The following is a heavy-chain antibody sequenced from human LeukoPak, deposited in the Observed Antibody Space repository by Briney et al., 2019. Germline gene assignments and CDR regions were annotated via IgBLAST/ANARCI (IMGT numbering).Heavy chain of an antibody. D-gene: IGHD1-1*01. CDR1: GGSIGKTSYY. Sequence: TSETLSLTCTVSGGSIGKTSYYWGWIRQPPRKGLEWIGNIYYSGTTYYNPSLKSRVTISVDTSKNQFSLTLNSVTAADTAVYFCARFKQLVRSFDSWGLGSLVTVSS. CDR3: ARFKQLVRSFDS. V-gene: IGHV4-39*07. CDR2: IYYSGTT. J-gene: IGHJ4*02.